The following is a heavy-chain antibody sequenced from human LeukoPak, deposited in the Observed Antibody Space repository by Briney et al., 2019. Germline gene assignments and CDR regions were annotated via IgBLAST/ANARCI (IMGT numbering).Heavy chain of an antibody. J-gene: IGHJ4*02. V-gene: IGHV5-51*01. CDR2: IYPGDSDT. CDR3: ASTYYYDSSGSLNFDY. D-gene: IGHD3-22*01. CDR1: GYSFTSYW. Sequence: GESLKISCKGSGYSFTSYWIGWVRQMPGKGLEWMGIIYPGDSDTRYSPSFQGQVTISADKSISTAYLQWSSLKASDTAMYYCASTYYYDSSGSLNFDYWGQGTLVTVSS.